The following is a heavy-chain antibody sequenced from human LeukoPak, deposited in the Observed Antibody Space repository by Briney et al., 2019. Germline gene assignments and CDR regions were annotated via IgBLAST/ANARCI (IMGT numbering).Heavy chain of an antibody. J-gene: IGHJ4*02. Sequence: GASVKVSCKASGYTFTSYAMHWVRQAPGQRLEWMGWINAGNGNTKYSQKFQGRVTITRDTSASTAYMELSSLRSEDTAMYYCARDRGAAGPRWYFDYWGQGTLVTVSS. D-gene: IGHD6-13*01. CDR2: INAGNGNT. CDR1: GYTFTSYA. V-gene: IGHV1-3*01. CDR3: ARDRGAAGPRWYFDY.